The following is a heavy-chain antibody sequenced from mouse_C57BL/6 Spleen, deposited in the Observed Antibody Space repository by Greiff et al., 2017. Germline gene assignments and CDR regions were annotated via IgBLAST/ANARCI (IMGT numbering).Heavy chain of an antibody. V-gene: IGHV1-69*01. CDR2: IDPSDSYT. Sequence: QVQLQQPGAELVMPGASVKLSCKASGYTFTSYWMHWVKQRPGQGLEWIGEIDPSDSYTNYNQKVKGKSTLTVDKSSSTAYMQLSSLTSEDSAVYYCARGGTHSSAFAYWGQGTLVTVSA. D-gene: IGHD3-2*02. CDR3: ARGGTHSSAFAY. CDR1: GYTFTSYW. J-gene: IGHJ3*01.